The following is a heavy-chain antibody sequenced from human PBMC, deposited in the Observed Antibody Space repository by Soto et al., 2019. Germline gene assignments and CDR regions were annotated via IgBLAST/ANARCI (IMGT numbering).Heavy chain of an antibody. CDR3: ARAGYCSGSNCYWFAS. CDR2: IIPLFGKP. J-gene: IGHJ5*01. Sequence: QVQLVQSGAEVKRAGSSVKISCKASGDTFSSYAFSWVRQAPGHGLEWMGGIIPLFGKPSYAQRFQGRVTITADKSKSTLYMEVRWLRSEDTAGYYCARAGYCSGSNCYWFASWGQGTLVTASS. CDR1: GDTFSSYA. V-gene: IGHV1-69*06. D-gene: IGHD2-2*03.